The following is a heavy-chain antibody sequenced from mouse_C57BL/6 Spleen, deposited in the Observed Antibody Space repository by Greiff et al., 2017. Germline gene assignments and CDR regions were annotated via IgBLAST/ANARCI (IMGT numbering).Heavy chain of an antibody. CDR3: ARRATVVDYYAMDY. CDR2: ISSGSSTI. V-gene: IGHV5-17*01. Sequence: LVESGGGLVKPGGSLKLSCAASGFTFSDYGMHWVRQAPEKGLEWVAYISSGSSTIYYADTVKGRFTISRDNAKNTLFLQMTSLRSEDTAMYYCARRATVVDYYAMDYWGQGTSVTVSS. D-gene: IGHD1-1*01. J-gene: IGHJ4*01. CDR1: GFTFSDYG.